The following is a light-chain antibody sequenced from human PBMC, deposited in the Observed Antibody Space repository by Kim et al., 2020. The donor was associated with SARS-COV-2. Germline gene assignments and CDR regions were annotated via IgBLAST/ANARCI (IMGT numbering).Light chain of an antibody. J-gene: IGKJ4*01. Sequence: AALGDRVTITCRASQSISRELAWYQQKPGKAPKFLIYRASSLESGVPSRFSGSGSGTEFTLTISRLQPDDSATYYCHQYDSYPLTFGGGTKVDIK. CDR1: QSISRE. CDR2: RAS. V-gene: IGKV1-5*03. CDR3: HQYDSYPLT.